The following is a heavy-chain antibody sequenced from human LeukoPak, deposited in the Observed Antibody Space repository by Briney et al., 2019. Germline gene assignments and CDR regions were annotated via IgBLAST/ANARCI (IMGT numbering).Heavy chain of an antibody. J-gene: IGHJ4*02. Sequence: SETLSLTCAVYGGSFSTYYWGWVRQTPGNGLEWIAEINHSGSTNYNPSLKSRVTVSIDTSKNQFSLKLTSVTAADTAVYYCASSSPGLRYFDWGQGILVTVFS. V-gene: IGHV4-34*01. D-gene: IGHD3-9*01. CDR2: INHSGST. CDR3: ASSSPGLRYFD. CDR1: GGSFSTYY.